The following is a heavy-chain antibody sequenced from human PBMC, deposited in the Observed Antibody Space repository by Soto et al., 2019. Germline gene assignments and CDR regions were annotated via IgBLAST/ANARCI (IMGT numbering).Heavy chain of an antibody. J-gene: IGHJ4*02. CDR2: ISYAERNK. CDR1: GFTFSTYT. CDR3: AREQNYGSGSYDY. Sequence: QVQLVESGGGVVQPGRSLRLSCAASGFTFSTYTLHWVRQAPGKGLEWVALISYAERNKYYADSVKGRFTISRDNSKNTISLQMTSLGGDDTAVYYCAREQNYGSGSYDYWGQGTLFTVSS. V-gene: IGHV3-30*04. D-gene: IGHD3-10*01.